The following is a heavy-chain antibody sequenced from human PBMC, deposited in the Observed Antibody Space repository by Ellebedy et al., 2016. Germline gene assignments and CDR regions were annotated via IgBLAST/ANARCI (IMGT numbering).Heavy chain of an antibody. Sequence: GGSLRLSXAASGFTFNNFAMSWVRQTPGKGLEWVSTISGAGTNTYFADSVRGRFTISRDNSKNTLHLQMNSLRAEDTAVYYCARVHSVRGLIVSQDYGMDVWGQGTTVTVSS. V-gene: IGHV3-23*01. CDR1: GFTFNNFA. CDR3: ARVHSVRGLIVSQDYGMDV. J-gene: IGHJ6*02. D-gene: IGHD3-10*01. CDR2: ISGAGTNT.